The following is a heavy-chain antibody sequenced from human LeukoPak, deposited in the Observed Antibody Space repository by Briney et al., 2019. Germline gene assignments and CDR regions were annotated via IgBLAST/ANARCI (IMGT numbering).Heavy chain of an antibody. J-gene: IGHJ4*02. CDR1: GGSISSGGYY. Sequence: PSETLSLTCTVSGGSISSGGYYWSWIRQPPGKGLEWIGYIYHSGSTYYNPSLKGRVTISVDRSKNQFSLKLSSVTAADTAVYYCARGSGYVYYWGQGTLVTVSS. CDR3: ARGSGYVYY. D-gene: IGHD5-12*01. CDR2: IYHSGST. V-gene: IGHV4-30-2*01.